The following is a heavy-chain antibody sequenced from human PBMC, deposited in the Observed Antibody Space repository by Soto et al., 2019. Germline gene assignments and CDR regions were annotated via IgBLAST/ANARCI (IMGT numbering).Heavy chain of an antibody. CDR2: IYYSGPT. V-gene: IGHV4-59*01. CDR1: GGSISPYY. D-gene: IGHD6-6*01. CDR3: AGGREYGSTGDFDY. Sequence: SETLSLTCTVSGGSISPYYWSWIRQPPGKGLEWIGIIYYSGPTNYNPSLKSRVTVSVDTSENQFSLQLSSVTAADTAVYYCAGGREYGSTGDFDYWGQGTLVTVSS. J-gene: IGHJ4*02.